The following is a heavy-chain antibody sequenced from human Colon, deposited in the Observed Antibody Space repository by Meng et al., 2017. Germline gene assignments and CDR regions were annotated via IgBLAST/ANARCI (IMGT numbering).Heavy chain of an antibody. Sequence: QVQRVQRGEKVKRPGASVKVSCKASGYSFTDCYIHWVRQAPGQGLEWMGWIVPNSGDTKYAQKFQGRVTMTRDTSISTTYMELISLTSDDTAVYYCARSTPSLDYWGQGTLVTVSS. D-gene: IGHD2-15*01. CDR1: GYSFTDCY. V-gene: IGHV1-2*02. J-gene: IGHJ4*02. CDR2: IVPNSGDT. CDR3: ARSTPSLDY.